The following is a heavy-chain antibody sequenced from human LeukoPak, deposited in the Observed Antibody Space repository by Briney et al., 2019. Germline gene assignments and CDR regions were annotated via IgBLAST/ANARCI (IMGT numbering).Heavy chain of an antibody. D-gene: IGHD3-9*01. J-gene: IGHJ6*03. V-gene: IGHV4-39*01. Sequence: PSETLSLTWTVSCGSIGTTNYYSGWLRQPPGKGLEWIGSIYYSETTYDNPSLESRVTISIETSKNQFSLKLSSVTAADTAVYYCARQRADYFYYYVDVWGKGTTVTVS. CDR2: IYYSETT. CDR3: ARQRADYFYYYVDV. CDR1: CGSIGTTNYY.